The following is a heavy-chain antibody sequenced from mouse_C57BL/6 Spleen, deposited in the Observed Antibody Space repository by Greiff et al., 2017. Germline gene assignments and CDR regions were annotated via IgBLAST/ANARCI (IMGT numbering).Heavy chain of an antibody. CDR2: ILPGSGST. Sequence: QVQLQQSGAELMKPGASVKLSCKATGYTFTGYWIEWVKQRPGHGLEWIGEILPGSGSTNYNEKFKGKATFTADTSSNTAYMQLSSLTTENSAIYYGARQNYYGKGRYYFDYWCQGTTLTVSS. V-gene: IGHV1-9*01. CDR1: GYTFTGYW. CDR3: ARQNYYGKGRYYFDY. J-gene: IGHJ2*01. D-gene: IGHD2-1*01.